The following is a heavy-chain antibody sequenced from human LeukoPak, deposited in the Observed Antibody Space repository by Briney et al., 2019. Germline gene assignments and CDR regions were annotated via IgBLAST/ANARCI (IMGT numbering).Heavy chain of an antibody. J-gene: IGHJ4*02. Sequence: GGSLTLSCAASGFTFAPYWMTWVRQAPGKGLEYVATMNRDGSEKYYVDSVKGRFTISRDNSKNSLSLQMDSLRAEDTAVYYCARGIEEWLYLYYWGQGALVTVAS. CDR2: MNRDGSEK. D-gene: IGHD3-3*01. CDR3: ARGIEEWLYLYY. CDR1: GFTFAPYW. V-gene: IGHV3-7*04.